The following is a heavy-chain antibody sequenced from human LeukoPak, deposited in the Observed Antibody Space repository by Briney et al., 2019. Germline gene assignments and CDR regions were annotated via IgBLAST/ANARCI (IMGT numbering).Heavy chain of an antibody. CDR2: ISGSGGST. V-gene: IGHV3-23*01. CDR1: GFTFSSYA. Sequence: PGGSLRLSCAASGFTFSSYAMSWVRQAPGKGLEWVSAISGSGGSTYYADSVEGRFTISRDNSKNTLYLQMNSLRAEDTAVYYCAKDSVDTAMARGGYFDYWGQGTLVTVSS. CDR3: AKDSVDTAMARGGYFDY. J-gene: IGHJ4*02. D-gene: IGHD5-18*01.